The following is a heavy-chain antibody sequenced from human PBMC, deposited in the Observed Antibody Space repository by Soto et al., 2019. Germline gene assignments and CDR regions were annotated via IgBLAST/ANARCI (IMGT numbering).Heavy chain of an antibody. V-gene: IGHV4-39*01. D-gene: IGHD6-19*01. CDR2: IYYSGTT. Sequence: SETLSLTCTVSGGSISSGGYYWSWIRQHPGKGLEWIGSIYYSGTTYYNPSLKSRVTISVDTSKNQFSLKLSSVTAADTAVYYCARSISVAMDFWGQGSLVTVSS. J-gene: IGHJ4*02. CDR1: GGSISSGGYY. CDR3: ARSISVAMDF.